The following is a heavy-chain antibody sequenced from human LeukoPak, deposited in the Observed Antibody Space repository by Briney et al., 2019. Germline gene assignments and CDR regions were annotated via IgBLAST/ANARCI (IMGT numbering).Heavy chain of an antibody. J-gene: IGHJ6*02. Sequence: GRSLRLSCAASGFTFSSYAMHWVRQAPGKGLEWVAVISYDGSNKHYADSVKGRFTISRDNSKNTLYLQMNSLRAEDTAVYYCARDQSLLWWSRNAYYYYGMDVWGQGTTVTVSS. CDR3: ARDQSLLWWSRNAYYYYGMDV. D-gene: IGHD2-21*01. CDR2: ISYDGSNK. CDR1: GFTFSSYA. V-gene: IGHV3-30*04.